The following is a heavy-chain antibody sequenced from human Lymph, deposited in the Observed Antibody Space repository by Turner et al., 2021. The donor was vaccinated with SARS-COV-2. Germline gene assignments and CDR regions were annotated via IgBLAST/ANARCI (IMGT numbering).Heavy chain of an antibody. CDR3: ARYYSYGLPFDY. D-gene: IGHD5-18*01. Sequence: QVHLRESGPGLVKPSQTLSLTCTVSGGSISSGGFYWSWLRQHPGRGPEWIGYIYHSGNSYYNPSLKSRVIISQDTSKNQFSLKLSSVTAADTAVYYCARYYSYGLPFDYWGQGILVTVSS. CDR2: IYHSGNS. CDR1: GGSISSGGFY. V-gene: IGHV4-31*03. J-gene: IGHJ4*02.